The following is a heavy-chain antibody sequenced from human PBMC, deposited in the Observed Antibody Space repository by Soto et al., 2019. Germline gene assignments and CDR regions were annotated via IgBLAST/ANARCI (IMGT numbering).Heavy chain of an antibody. CDR2: INHSGST. Sequence: QVQLQQWGAGLLKTSETLSLTCAVYGGSFSVSYCSWIRQPPGKGLEWIGEINHSGSTNYNPSLKSRVTISVDTSKNQFSLKLSSVTAADTAVYYCASLMNDLIFAGNWFDPWGQGTLVTVSS. J-gene: IGHJ5*02. CDR3: ASLMNDLIFAGNWFDP. V-gene: IGHV4-34*01. D-gene: IGHD1-1*01. CDR1: GGSFSVSY.